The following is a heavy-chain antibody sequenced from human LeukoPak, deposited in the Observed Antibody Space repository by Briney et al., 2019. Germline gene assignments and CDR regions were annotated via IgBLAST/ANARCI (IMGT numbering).Heavy chain of an antibody. CDR1: GGSINSDGYY. J-gene: IGHJ5*02. D-gene: IGHD4-23*01. Sequence: SETLSLTCTVSGGSINSDGYYWSWIRQPAGQGLEWIGRVYPRGVNDNSPSFQSRATISVDTSKNQFSLKLTSVTAADAAVYHCARDKAPGGKRWFDPWGQGALVIVSS. CDR3: ARDKAPGGKRWFDP. V-gene: IGHV4-61*02. CDR2: VYPRGVN.